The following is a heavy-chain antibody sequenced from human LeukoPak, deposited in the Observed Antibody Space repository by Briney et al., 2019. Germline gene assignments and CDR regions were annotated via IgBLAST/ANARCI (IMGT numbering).Heavy chain of an antibody. V-gene: IGHV3-23*01. Sequence: PGGSLRLSCAVSGFSLSSDAMSWVREAPGKGLEWVSVSTGRDDGTHYADSVKGRFFMSRDKSENTLYLQMNSLRVEDTAVYYCTKDLMTVLSNGWYFGHWGQGTLVTVSS. CDR3: TKDLMTVLSNGWYFGH. CDR1: GFSLSSDA. D-gene: IGHD3-10*01. J-gene: IGHJ4*02. CDR2: STGRDDGT.